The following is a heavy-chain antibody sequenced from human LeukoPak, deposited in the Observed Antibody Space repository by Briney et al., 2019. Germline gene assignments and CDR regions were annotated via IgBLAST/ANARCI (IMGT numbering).Heavy chain of an antibody. Sequence: ASVKVSCTVSGYTLTELSMHWVRQAPGKGLEWMGGFDPEDGETIYAQKFQGRVTMTEDTSTDTAYMELSSLRSEDTAVYYCATVDGIVVVKVAGAFDIWGQGTMVTVSS. CDR1: GYTLTELS. CDR2: FDPEDGET. CDR3: ATVDGIVVVKVAGAFDI. V-gene: IGHV1-24*01. D-gene: IGHD3-22*01. J-gene: IGHJ3*02.